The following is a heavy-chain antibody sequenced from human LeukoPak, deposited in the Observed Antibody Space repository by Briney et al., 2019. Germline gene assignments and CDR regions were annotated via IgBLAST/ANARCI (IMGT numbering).Heavy chain of an antibody. V-gene: IGHV1-46*01. CDR1: GYTFTSYY. Sequence: ASVKVSCKASGYTFTSYYMHWVRQTPGQGLEWMGIINPSGGSTSYAQKFQGRVTMTRDTSTSTVYMELSSLRSEDTAVYYCARDIVLMVYAIRRDNNWFDPWGQGTLVTVSS. J-gene: IGHJ5*02. D-gene: IGHD2-8*01. CDR2: INPSGGST. CDR3: ARDIVLMVYAIRRDNNWFDP.